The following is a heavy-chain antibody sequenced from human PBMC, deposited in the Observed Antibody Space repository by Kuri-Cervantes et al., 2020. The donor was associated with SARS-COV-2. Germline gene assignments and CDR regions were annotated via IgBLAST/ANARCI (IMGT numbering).Heavy chain of an antibody. D-gene: IGHD3-16*02. CDR2: MNPNSGGT. J-gene: IGHJ3*02. CDR1: GYTFTDYY. V-gene: IGHV1-2*04. Sequence: ASVKDSCKASGYTFTDYYMHWVRQAPGQGLEWMGWMNPNSGGTNSAKKFQGWVIMTRDTTITTAYMDLSRLRSDDTAVYYCARGSSWNYIWRTYRGGWDTFDIWGQGTMVTVSS. CDR3: ARGSSWNYIWRTYRGGWDTFDI.